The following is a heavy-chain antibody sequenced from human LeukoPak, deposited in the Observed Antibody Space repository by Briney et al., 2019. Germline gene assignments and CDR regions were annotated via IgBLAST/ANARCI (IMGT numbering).Heavy chain of an antibody. D-gene: IGHD3-10*01. CDR1: GGSMNNYY. J-gene: IGHJ5*02. CDR3: ARKLYVVREVTFLNWFDP. CDR2: IYYSGST. V-gene: IGHV4-59*08. Sequence: PSETLSLTCSVSGGSMNNYYWSWVRQPPGKGLEWIGYIYYSGSTNYNPSLKSRVTISVDTSKNQFSLKLTSVTAADTAIYYCARKLYVVREVTFLNWFDPWGQGTLVTVSS.